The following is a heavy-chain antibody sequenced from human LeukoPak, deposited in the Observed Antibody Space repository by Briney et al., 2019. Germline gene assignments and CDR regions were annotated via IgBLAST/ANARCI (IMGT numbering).Heavy chain of an antibody. V-gene: IGHV3-11*01. CDR1: GFTFSDHY. Sequence: GGSLRLSCAASGFTFSDHYMSWIRQAPGKGLEWVSYISSSGSTIYYADSVKGRFTISRDNAKNSLYLQMNSLRAEDTAVYYCARERYYYGSGSCFDYWGQGTLVTVSS. D-gene: IGHD3-10*01. CDR2: ISSSGSTI. CDR3: ARERYYYGSGSCFDY. J-gene: IGHJ4*02.